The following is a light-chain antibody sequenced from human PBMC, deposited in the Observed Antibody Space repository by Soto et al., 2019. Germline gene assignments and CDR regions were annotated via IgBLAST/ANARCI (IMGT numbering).Light chain of an antibody. CDR1: NSNIGAGYP. Sequence: HSALTQPPSVTGAPGQRVTISCTGCNSNIGAGYPVQWYQQFPGAAPKLLIYADTHRPSGVPDRFSGSKSGTSASLAITGLQAEDEADFYCQSYDSNLIGLIFGGGTKVTVL. J-gene: IGLJ2*01. CDR2: ADT. CDR3: QSYDSNLIGLI. V-gene: IGLV1-40*01.